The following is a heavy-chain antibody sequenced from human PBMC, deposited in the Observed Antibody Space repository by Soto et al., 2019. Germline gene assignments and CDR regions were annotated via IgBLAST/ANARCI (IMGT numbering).Heavy chain of an antibody. D-gene: IGHD6-13*01. J-gene: IGHJ4*02. CDR3: ARDQGIGASGPFDY. CDR2: IYYSGNT. Sequence: SETLSLTCTVSGDSISSYYWSWIRQPPGKGLEWIGFIYYSGNTNYNPSLKSRVTMSIDTSKNQFSLKLSSVTAADTAVYYCARDQGIGASGPFDYWGLGSLVTVPQ. CDR1: GDSISSYY. V-gene: IGHV4-59*01.